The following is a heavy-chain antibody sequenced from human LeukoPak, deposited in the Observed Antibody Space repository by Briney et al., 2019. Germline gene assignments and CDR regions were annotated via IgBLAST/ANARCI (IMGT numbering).Heavy chain of an antibody. Sequence: GGSLRLSCAASGFTFRTYAMSWVRQAPGKGLERVSAMGGRSIFYADSVKGRFTISRDNAENTLYLQMNSLRVEDTAIYYCAKNDEHCSGGSCFDSWGQGTLVTVSS. J-gene: IGHJ4*02. D-gene: IGHD2-15*01. CDR3: AKNDEHCSGGSCFDS. CDR1: GFTFRTYA. CDR2: MGGRSI. V-gene: IGHV3-23*01.